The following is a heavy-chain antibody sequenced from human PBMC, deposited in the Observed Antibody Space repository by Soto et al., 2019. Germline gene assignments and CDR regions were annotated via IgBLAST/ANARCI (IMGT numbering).Heavy chain of an antibody. CDR3: AKDGYGSGIPEG. Sequence: EVPLLESGGGLVQPGGSLRLSCAASGFTFSSYAMSWVRQAPGKGLEWVSAISGSGGSTYYADSVKGRFTISRDNSKNTLYLQMNSLRAEDTAVYYCAKDGYGSGIPEGWGQGTLVTVSS. J-gene: IGHJ4*02. CDR1: GFTFSSYA. V-gene: IGHV3-23*01. D-gene: IGHD3-10*01. CDR2: ISGSGGST.